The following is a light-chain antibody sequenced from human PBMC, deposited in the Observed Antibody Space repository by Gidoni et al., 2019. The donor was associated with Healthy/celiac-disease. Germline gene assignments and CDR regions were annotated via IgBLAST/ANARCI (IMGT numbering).Light chain of an antibody. V-gene: IGKV3-20*01. Sequence: IVLTQSPGTLSLSPGERATLSCMHSQSVSSSYLAWYQQKPGPAPRLLIYGASSRATGIPDRVSGSGSGTDFTLTISRLEPEDFAVYYCQQYGSSPRTFGQGTKVEIK. J-gene: IGKJ1*01. CDR2: GAS. CDR1: QSVSSSY. CDR3: QQYGSSPRT.